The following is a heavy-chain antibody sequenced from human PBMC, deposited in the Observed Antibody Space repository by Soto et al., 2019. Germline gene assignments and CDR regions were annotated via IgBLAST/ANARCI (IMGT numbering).Heavy chain of an antibody. D-gene: IGHD2-21*02. CDR3: ARSIVVVTALDY. Sequence: SVKLSCKTSGYSITIYARHCLIQTPGQRLEWMGWINAGNGNTKYSKKFQGRVTITRDTSASTAYMELSSLRSEDTAVYYCARSIVVVTALDYWGQGTLVTVS. J-gene: IGHJ4*02. V-gene: IGHV1-3*01. CDR2: INAGNGNT. CDR1: GYSITIYA.